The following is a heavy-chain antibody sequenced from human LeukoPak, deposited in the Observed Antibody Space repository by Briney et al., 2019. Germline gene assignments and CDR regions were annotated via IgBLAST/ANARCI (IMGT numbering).Heavy chain of an antibody. CDR1: GYTFTSCD. Sequence: ASVKVSCTASGYTFTSCDINWVRQATGQGLEWMGWMNPNSGNTGYGQSFQGRITMTRDISIGTAYMELSNLTSEDTAIYYCTRGSSGRRDNWGQGTLVTVSS. V-gene: IGHV1-8*01. CDR2: MNPNSGNT. D-gene: IGHD6-19*01. CDR3: TRGSSGRRDN. J-gene: IGHJ4*02.